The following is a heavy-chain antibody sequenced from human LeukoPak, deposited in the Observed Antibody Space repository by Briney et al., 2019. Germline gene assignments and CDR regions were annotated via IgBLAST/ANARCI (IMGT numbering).Heavy chain of an antibody. CDR1: GFTFSSYA. J-gene: IGHJ4*02. CDR3: AKNPGYSSGWSRFDY. V-gene: IGHV3-23*01. D-gene: IGHD6-19*01. Sequence: QTGGSLRLSCAASGFTFSSYAMSWVRQAPGKGLEWVSAISGSGGSTSYADSVKGRFTISRDNSKNTLYLQMNSLRAEDTAVYYCAKNPGYSSGWSRFDYWGQGTLVTVSS. CDR2: ISGSGGST.